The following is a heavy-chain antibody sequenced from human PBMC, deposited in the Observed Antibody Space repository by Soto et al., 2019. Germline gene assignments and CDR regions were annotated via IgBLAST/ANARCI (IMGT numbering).Heavy chain of an antibody. V-gene: IGHV1-18*04. CDR3: ARDYGYCSSTSCAKVDTFDI. CDR1: GYTFTSYG. Sequence: ASVKVSCKASGYTFTSYGISWVRQAPGQGLEWMGWISAYNGNTNYAQKLQGRVTMTTDTSTSTAYMELRSLRSDDTAVYYCARDYGYCSSTSCAKVDTFDIWGQGAMVTVSS. D-gene: IGHD2-2*03. J-gene: IGHJ3*02. CDR2: ISAYNGNT.